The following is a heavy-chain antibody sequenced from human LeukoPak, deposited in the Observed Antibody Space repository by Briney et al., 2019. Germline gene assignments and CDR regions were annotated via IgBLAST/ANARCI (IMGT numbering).Heavy chain of an antibody. CDR2: TYYRSKWYN. J-gene: IGHJ4*01. V-gene: IGHV6-1*01. Sequence: SQTLSLTCAISGDSVSTNSVAWNWIRQSPSRGLEWLGRTYYRSKWYNGYAVSVKSRITINSDTSKNQFSLQLNSVTPEDTAVYYCARDRGAYCGGDCYLGFDYWGRGTLVTVSS. CDR1: GDSVSTNSVA. D-gene: IGHD2-21*02. CDR3: ARDRGAYCGGDCYLGFDY.